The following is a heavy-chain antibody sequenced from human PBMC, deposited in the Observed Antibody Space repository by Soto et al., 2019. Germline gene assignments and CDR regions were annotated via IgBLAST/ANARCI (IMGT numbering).Heavy chain of an antibody. CDR1: GYTFTGYY. Sequence: EASVKVSCKASGYTFTGYYMHWVRQAPGQGLEWMGWINPNSGGTNYAQKFQGRVTMTRDTSISTAYMELSRLRSDDTAVYYCAVGMVRGVIAVYFDYWGQGTLVTVSS. CDR3: AVGMVRGVIAVYFDY. V-gene: IGHV1-2*02. D-gene: IGHD3-10*01. J-gene: IGHJ4*02. CDR2: INPNSGGT.